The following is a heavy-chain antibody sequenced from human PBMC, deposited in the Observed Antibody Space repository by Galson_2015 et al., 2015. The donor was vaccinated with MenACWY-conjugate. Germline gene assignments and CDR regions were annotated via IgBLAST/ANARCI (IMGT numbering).Heavy chain of an antibody. CDR3: AAPQGYDFWSGYYADYYGMDV. D-gene: IGHD3-3*01. Sequence: GNTNYAQKFQERVTITRDMSTSTAYMELSSLRSEDTAVYYCAAPQGYDFWSGYYADYYGMDVWGQGTTVTVSS. CDR2: GNT. V-gene: IGHV1-58*01. J-gene: IGHJ6*02.